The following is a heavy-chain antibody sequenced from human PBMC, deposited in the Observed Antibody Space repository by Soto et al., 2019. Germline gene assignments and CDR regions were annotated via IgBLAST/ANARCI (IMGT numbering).Heavy chain of an antibody. V-gene: IGHV1-2*02. D-gene: IGHD1-20*01. CDR3: ARDSHNRPDVYYGMDV. CDR1: GYTFTGYY. CDR2: INPTSGGT. J-gene: IGHJ6*02. Sequence: QVQLVQSGAEVKKPGASVKVPCKASGYTFTGYYMHWVRQAPGQGLEWMGWINPTSGGTNYAQKFQGRVTMTRDTSISTAYMELSRLRSDDTAVYYCARDSHNRPDVYYGMDVWGQGTTVTVSS.